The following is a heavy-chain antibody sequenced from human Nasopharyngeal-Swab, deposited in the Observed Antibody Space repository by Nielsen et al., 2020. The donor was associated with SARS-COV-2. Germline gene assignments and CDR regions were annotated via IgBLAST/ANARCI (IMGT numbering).Heavy chain of an antibody. CDR3: ARVLGEQWLVNYYYYMDV. J-gene: IGHJ6*03. V-gene: IGHV4-30-4*01. CDR2: IYYSGST. D-gene: IGHD6-19*01. Sequence: RQAPGKGLEWIGYIYYSGSTYYNPSLKSRVTISVDTSKNQFSLKLSSVTAADTAVYYCARVLGEQWLVNYYYYMDVWGKGTTV.